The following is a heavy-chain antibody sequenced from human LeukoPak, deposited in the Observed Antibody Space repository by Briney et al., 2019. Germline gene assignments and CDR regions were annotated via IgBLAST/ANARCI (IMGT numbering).Heavy chain of an antibody. CDR3: ARTRYYYNSRSYGAPYYFDY. J-gene: IGHJ4*02. CDR2: IYYSGST. Sequence: SETLSLTCAVSGGSISSNSYYWGWIRQPPGKGLEWIGNIYYSGSTYYHPSLTSRVTISVDTSKNQFSLKLSSVTAADTAVYYCARTRYYYNSRSYGAPYYFDYWGQGTLVTVSS. V-gene: IGHV4-39*01. CDR1: GGSISSNSYY. D-gene: IGHD3-10*01.